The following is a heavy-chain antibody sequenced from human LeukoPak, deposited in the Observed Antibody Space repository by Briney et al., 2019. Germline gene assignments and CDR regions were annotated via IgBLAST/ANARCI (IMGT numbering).Heavy chain of an antibody. CDR2: IKSKIDGGTI. J-gene: IGHJ4*02. Sequence: PGGSLRLSCAASGFTFSNAWMSCVCQAPGKGLEWVGRIKSKIDGGTIDYAAPVKGRFTISRDDSKNTMYLQMDSLKIEDTAVYYCTTSLTSGYYIDNWGQGTLVTVSS. D-gene: IGHD3-3*01. CDR1: GFTFSNAW. CDR3: TTSLTSGYYIDN. V-gene: IGHV3-15*01.